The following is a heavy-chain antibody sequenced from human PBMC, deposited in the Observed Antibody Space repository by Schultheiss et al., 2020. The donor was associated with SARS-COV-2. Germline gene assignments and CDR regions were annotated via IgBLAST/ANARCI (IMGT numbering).Heavy chain of an antibody. CDR3: AREGSTVTTHNWFDP. D-gene: IGHD4-17*01. CDR2: IYYSGST. J-gene: IGHJ5*02. Sequence: SETLSLTCTVSGGSISSGGYSWSWIRQPPGKGLEWIGYIYYSGSTYYNPSLKSRVTISVDKSKNQFSLKLSSVTAADTAVYYCAREGSTVTTHNWFDPWGQGTLVTVSS. CDR1: GGSISSGGYS. V-gene: IGHV4-30-2*05.